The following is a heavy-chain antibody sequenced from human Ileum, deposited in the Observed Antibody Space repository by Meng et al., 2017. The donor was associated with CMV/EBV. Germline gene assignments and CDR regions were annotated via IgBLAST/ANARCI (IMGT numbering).Heavy chain of an antibody. CDR1: GDSISNYF. CDR3: ARGESRGYYYFDY. Sequence: QGHPPGSGPGLVRPSQTLSLTCTVAGDSISNYFWSWIRQPAGKKLEWIGRISPSGNINYIPSLKGRVTMSLDTSNNQIFLNLTSVTAADTALYYCARGESRGYYYFDYWGQGILVTVSS. D-gene: IGHD3-22*01. CDR2: ISPSGNI. V-gene: IGHV4-4*07. J-gene: IGHJ4*02.